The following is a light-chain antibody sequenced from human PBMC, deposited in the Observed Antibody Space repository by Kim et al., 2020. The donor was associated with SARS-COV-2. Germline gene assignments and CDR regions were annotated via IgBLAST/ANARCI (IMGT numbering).Light chain of an antibody. Sequence: EIVLTQSPATLSLSPGERATLSCRASQSVRNYLAWYQQKPGQAPRLLIYDASNRATGIPARFSGSGSGTDFTLTISSLEPEDFAVYYCQQRSNSWTFGQGTKVEIK. V-gene: IGKV3-11*01. CDR3: QQRSNSWT. CDR2: DAS. CDR1: QSVRNY. J-gene: IGKJ1*01.